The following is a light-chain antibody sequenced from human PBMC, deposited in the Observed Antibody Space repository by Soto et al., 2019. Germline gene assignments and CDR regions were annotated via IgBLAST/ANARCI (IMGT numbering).Light chain of an antibody. CDR1: SSDIGAYNY. Sequence: QSVLTQPPSASGSPGQSVAISCTGTSSDIGAYNYVSWYQQHPGKVPKLIIYEVTNRPSGVPDRFSASKSGNTASLTVSGLQAEDEADYYCSSLGGANNFYLFGTGTKVTVL. CDR2: EVT. CDR3: SSLGGANNFYL. J-gene: IGLJ1*01. V-gene: IGLV2-8*01.